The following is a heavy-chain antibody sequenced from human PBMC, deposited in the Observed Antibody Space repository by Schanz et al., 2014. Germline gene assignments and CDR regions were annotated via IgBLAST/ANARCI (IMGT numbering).Heavy chain of an antibody. CDR2: IYSGIGA. V-gene: IGHV3-66*01. J-gene: IGHJ6*02. Sequence: QLAESGGGLVQPGGSLRLSCAVSGFTVSSNHMSWVRQAPGKGLEWVSVIYSGIGAYYADSVKDRFTVSRDNARNSLYLHMNTLGAEDTAVYYCAREEGWGIAAAGPKHYYYGMDVWGQGTTVTVSS. D-gene: IGHD6-13*01. CDR3: AREEGWGIAAAGPKHYYYGMDV. CDR1: GFTVSSNH.